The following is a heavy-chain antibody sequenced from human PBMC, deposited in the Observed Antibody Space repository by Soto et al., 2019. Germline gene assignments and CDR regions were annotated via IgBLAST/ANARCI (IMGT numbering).Heavy chain of an antibody. CDR1: GISVASAA. CDR3: AKSGGGLYCSSYYGTHV. V-gene: IGHV3-23*01. D-gene: IGHD2-15*01. J-gene: IGHJ6*01. Sequence: PGGSLRLPCAAAGISVASAAMLVLRQAPGRGLEWGSTIIGGGARTYYAGAVKGGFTISRDNAKDSLYLQVNSLRAEDTDVYDGAKSGGGLYCSSYYGTHVWGQGTPVNVSS. CDR2: IIGGGART.